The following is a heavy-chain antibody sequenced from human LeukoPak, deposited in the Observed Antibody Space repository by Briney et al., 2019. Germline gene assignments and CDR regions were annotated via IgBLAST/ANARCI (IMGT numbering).Heavy chain of an antibody. D-gene: IGHD3-22*01. J-gene: IGHJ4*02. V-gene: IGHV4-59*01. CDR2: IYYSGST. CDR3: ARSDYYDSSGYYSVDY. Sequence: PSETLSLTCTVSGGSISSYYWSWLRQPPGKGLEWIGYIYYSGSTNYNPSLKSRVTISVDTSKNQFSLKLSSVTAADTAVYYCARSDYYDSSGYYSVDYWGQGTLVTVSS. CDR1: GGSISSYY.